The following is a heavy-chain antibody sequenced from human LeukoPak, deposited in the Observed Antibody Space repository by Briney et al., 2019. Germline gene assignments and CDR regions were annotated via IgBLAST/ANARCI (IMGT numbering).Heavy chain of an antibody. CDR1: GGSISSGAYS. Sequence: PSETLSLTCAVSGGSISSGAYSWSWIRQPPGKGLEWIGYIYHSGSTYYNPSLKSRVTISVDKSKNQFSLRLSSVTAADTAVYYCARGSGLWFGELFLDYWGQGTLVTVSS. CDR2: IYHSGST. V-gene: IGHV4-30-2*01. CDR3: ARGSGLWFGELFLDY. J-gene: IGHJ4*02. D-gene: IGHD3-10*01.